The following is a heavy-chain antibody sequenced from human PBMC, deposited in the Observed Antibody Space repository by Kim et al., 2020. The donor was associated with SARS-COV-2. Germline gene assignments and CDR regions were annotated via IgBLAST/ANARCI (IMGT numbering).Heavy chain of an antibody. CDR1: GYSFTSYW. J-gene: IGHJ5*02. Sequence: GESLKISCKGSGYSFTSYWIGWVRQMPGKGLEWMGIIYPGDSDTRYSPSFQGQVTISADKSISTAYLQWSSLKASDTAMYYCARSYYDILTGYYSGWVAFDPWGQGTLVTVSS. D-gene: IGHD3-9*01. CDR3: ARSYYDILTGYYSGWVAFDP. V-gene: IGHV5-51*01. CDR2: IYPGDSDT.